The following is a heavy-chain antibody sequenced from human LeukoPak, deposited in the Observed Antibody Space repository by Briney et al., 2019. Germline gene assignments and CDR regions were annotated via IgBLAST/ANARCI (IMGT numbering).Heavy chain of an antibody. Sequence: GGSLRLSCAASGFTFTDYWMSWVRQAPGQGLEWVANIKEDESEKYYVDSVKGRFTISRDNSRNSLYLQMNSLRGEDTAVYYCAKEGNGDYYFDYWGQGTLVTVSS. CDR1: GFTFTDYW. CDR2: IKEDESEK. V-gene: IGHV3-7*03. CDR3: AKEGNGDYYFDY. D-gene: IGHD4-17*01. J-gene: IGHJ4*02.